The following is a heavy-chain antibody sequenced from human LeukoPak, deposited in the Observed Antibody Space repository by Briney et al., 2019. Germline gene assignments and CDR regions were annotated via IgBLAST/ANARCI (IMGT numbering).Heavy chain of an antibody. V-gene: IGHV4-39*07. D-gene: IGHD2-15*01. J-gene: IGHJ2*01. CDR1: GGSISSYY. CDR3: ARGLIEGRVARWYFDL. Sequence: PSETLSLTCTVSGGSISSYYWSWIRQPPGKGLEWIGSIYYSGSTYYNPSLKSRVTISVDTSKNQFSLKLSSVTAADTAVYYCARGLIEGRVARWYFDLWGRGTLVTVSS. CDR2: IYYSGST.